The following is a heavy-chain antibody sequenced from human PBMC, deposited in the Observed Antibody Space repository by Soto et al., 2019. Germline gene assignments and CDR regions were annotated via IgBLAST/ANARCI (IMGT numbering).Heavy chain of an antibody. CDR3: ARHGGRYYFDY. CDR1: GGSISSSTYY. V-gene: IGHV4-39*01. D-gene: IGHD1-26*01. Sequence: QLQLQESGPGLVKPSETLSLTCTVSGGSISSSTYYWGWIRQPPGKGLEGIGSIYSGNTYHNPSLTTRVTLSADTSKNQLALRLSSVTAADAAVYYCARHGGRYYFDYWGQGTLVTVSS. J-gene: IGHJ4*02. CDR2: IYSGNT.